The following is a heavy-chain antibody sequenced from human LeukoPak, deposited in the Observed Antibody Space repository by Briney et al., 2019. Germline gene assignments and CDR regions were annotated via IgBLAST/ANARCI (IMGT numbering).Heavy chain of an antibody. CDR3: ARDMIVVVISNWFDP. J-gene: IGHJ5*02. D-gene: IGHD3-22*01. Sequence: GGSLRLSCAASGFTFSSYWMNWARQAPGKGLEWVAVISYDGSNKYYADFVKGRFTISRDNSKNTLYLRMNSLRAEDTAVYYCARDMIVVVISNWFDPWGQGTLVTVSS. V-gene: IGHV3-30*03. CDR1: GFTFSSYW. CDR2: ISYDGSNK.